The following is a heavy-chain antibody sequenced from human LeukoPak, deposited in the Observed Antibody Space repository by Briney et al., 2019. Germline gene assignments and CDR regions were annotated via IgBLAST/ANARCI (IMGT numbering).Heavy chain of an antibody. CDR3: ATRPIGAGDFDY. Sequence: SETLSLTRTVSSGSISSYYWNWIRQPAGKGLEWIGRIYSSGTTYYNPSLNSRVTISVDTSKNQFSLKLSSVTAADTAVYYCATRPIGAGDFDYWGQGTLVTVSS. CDR2: IYSSGTT. J-gene: IGHJ4*02. V-gene: IGHV4-4*07. CDR1: SGSISSYY. D-gene: IGHD5-12*01.